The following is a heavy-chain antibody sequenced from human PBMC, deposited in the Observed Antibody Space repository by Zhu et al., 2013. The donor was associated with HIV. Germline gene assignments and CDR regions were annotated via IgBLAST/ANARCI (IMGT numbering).Heavy chain of an antibody. Sequence: QLVQSGPEVKKPGTSVKVSCKASGFTFTSSAVQWVRQARGQRLEWIGWIVVGSGNTNYAQKFQERVTITRDMSTSTAYMELSSLRSEDTAVYYCAAGLFYDSSGYYSVDSGYYYMDVWGKGTTVTVSS. D-gene: IGHD3-22*01. CDR3: AAGLFYDSSGYYSVDSGYYYMDV. J-gene: IGHJ6*03. CDR1: GFTFTSSA. V-gene: IGHV1-58*01. CDR2: IVVGSGNT.